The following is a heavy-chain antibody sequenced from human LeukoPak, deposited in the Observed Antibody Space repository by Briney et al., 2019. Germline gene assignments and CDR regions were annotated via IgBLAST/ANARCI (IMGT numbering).Heavy chain of an antibody. Sequence: PGGSLRLSCAASGFTFSRYWMSWVRQAPGKGLEWVANIKQDGSEKYYVDSVKGRFTISRDNAKNSLYLQMNSLRAEDTAVYYCARDVRLGYCSGGSCYSDYWGQGTLVTVSS. D-gene: IGHD2-15*01. CDR1: GFTFSRYW. CDR2: IKQDGSEK. CDR3: ARDVRLGYCSGGSCYSDY. J-gene: IGHJ4*02. V-gene: IGHV3-7*01.